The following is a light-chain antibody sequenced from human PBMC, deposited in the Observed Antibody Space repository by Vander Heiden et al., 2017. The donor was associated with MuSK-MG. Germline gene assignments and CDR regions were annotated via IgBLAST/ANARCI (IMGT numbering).Light chain of an antibody. CDR2: DVS. V-gene: IGLV2-14*03. J-gene: IGLJ2*01. CDR3: SSYTSSSTLV. Sequence: QSALAQPASVSGSPGQSITTSCTGTSSDVGGYNYVSWYQQHPGKAPKLMIYDVSNRPSGVSIRFSGSKSGNTASLTISGLQAEDEADYYCSSYTSSSTLVFGGGTKLTVL. CDR1: SSDVGGYNY.